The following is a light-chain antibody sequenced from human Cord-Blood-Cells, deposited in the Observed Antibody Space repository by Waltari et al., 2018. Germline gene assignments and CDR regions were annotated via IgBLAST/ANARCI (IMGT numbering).Light chain of an antibody. J-gene: IGKJ2*03. Sequence: EIVMTQSPATLSVSPGDRATLSCRASQSVSSNLAWYQQKPGQAPRLLIYGASTRATGIPARFSGSGSGKEFTLTISSLQSEDFAVYYCQQYNNWPQSFGQGTKLEIK. CDR1: QSVSSN. V-gene: IGKV3-15*01. CDR2: GAS. CDR3: QQYNNWPQS.